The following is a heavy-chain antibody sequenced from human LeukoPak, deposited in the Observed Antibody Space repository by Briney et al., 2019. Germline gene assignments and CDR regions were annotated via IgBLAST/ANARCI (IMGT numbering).Heavy chain of an antibody. CDR2: IYHSGST. CDR1: GYSISSGYY. D-gene: IGHD5-18*01. J-gene: IGHJ4*02. Sequence: KPSETLSLTCAVSGYSISSGYYWGWIRQPPGKGPEWIGSIYHSGSTYYSPSLKSRVTISVDTSKNQFSLKLSSVTAADTAVYYCAREGGYSYGPPGYWGQGTLVTVSS. CDR3: AREGGYSYGPPGY. V-gene: IGHV4-38-2*02.